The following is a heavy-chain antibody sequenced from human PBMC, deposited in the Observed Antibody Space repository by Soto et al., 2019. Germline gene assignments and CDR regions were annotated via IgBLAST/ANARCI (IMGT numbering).Heavy chain of an antibody. J-gene: IGHJ5*02. CDR1: GGSISSSNW. V-gene: IGHV4-4*02. CDR2: IYHSGSA. D-gene: IGHD1-1*01. CDR3: ARVGLTGSSVDL. Sequence: SETLSLTGAVSGGSISSSNWWSWVRQPPGKGLEWIGEIYHSGSANYNPSLKSRVTISVDKSNNQFSLKVRSVTAADTAIYYCARVGLTGSSVDLWGQGTLVTVSS.